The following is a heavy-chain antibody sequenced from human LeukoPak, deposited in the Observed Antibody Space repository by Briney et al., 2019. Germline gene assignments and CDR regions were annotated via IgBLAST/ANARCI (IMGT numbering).Heavy chain of an antibody. V-gene: IGHV3-30*03. D-gene: IGHD5-18*01. Sequence: PGGSLRLSCAASGFTFSSYGMHWVRQAPGKGLEWVAVISFDGSNKYYADSVKGRFSISRDNSKSTLYLQMNLLRADDTALYYCARVRGYSYANEYHFEYWGQGTLVTVSS. J-gene: IGHJ4*02. CDR1: GFTFSSYG. CDR3: ARVRGYSYANEYHFEY. CDR2: ISFDGSNK.